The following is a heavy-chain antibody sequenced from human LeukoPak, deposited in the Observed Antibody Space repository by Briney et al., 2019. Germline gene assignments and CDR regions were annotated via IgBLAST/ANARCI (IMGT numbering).Heavy chain of an antibody. CDR2: ISYSGTT. CDR1: SASISSSPYF. J-gene: IGHJ5*02. CDR3: ARVSTYGRTWLANWFDP. V-gene: IGHV4-39*07. Sequence: PSETLSLTCTVSSASISSSPYFWGWIRQSPGKGLEWIGSISYSGTTYYNPSLKSRVTISVDTSKNQFSLKLSSVTAADTAVYYCARVSTYGRTWLANWFDPWGQGTLVTVSS. D-gene: IGHD3-10*01.